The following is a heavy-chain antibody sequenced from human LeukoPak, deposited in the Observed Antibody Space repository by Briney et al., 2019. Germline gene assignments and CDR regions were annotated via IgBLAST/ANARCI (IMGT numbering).Heavy chain of an antibody. Sequence: NPSETLSLTCTVSGGSVSSDYWSWIRQPPGKGLEWIGYIHHTGNSDYNPSLKSRATISLDTSKNQFSLKLTSVTAADTAVYFCARHPFSSPFDYWGQGTLVTVSS. CDR1: GGSVSSDY. J-gene: IGHJ4*02. V-gene: IGHV4-59*08. CDR2: IHHTGNS. CDR3: ARHPFSSPFDY.